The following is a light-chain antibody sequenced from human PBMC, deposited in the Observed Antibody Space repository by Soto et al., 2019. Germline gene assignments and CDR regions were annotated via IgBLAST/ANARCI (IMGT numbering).Light chain of an antibody. V-gene: IGLV1-40*01. CDR3: SSYTSSSTLVV. Sequence: QAVVTQPPSVSGAPGQRVTISCTGSSSNIGAGYDVHWYQHLPGTAPKLLISGNSNRPSGVPDRFSGSKSGTSASLAITGLQAEDEADYYCSSYTSSSTLVVFGGGTKLTVL. CDR2: GNS. CDR1: SSNIGAGYD. J-gene: IGLJ2*01.